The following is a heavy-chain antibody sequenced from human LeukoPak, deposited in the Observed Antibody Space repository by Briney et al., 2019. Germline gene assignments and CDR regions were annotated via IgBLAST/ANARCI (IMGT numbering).Heavy chain of an antibody. CDR2: IYTSGST. CDR3: AREPHYYDSSGYPY. CDR1: GGSISSYY. V-gene: IGHV4-4*07. Sequence: SETLSLTCTVSGGSISSYYWSWIRQPAGKGLEWIGRIYTSGSTNYNPSLKSRVTMSVDTSKNQFSLKLSSVTAADTAVYYCAREPHYYDSSGYPYWGQGTLVTVSS. D-gene: IGHD3-22*01. J-gene: IGHJ4*02.